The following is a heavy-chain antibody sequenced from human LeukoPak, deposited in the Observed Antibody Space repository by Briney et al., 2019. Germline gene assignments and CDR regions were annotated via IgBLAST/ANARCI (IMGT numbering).Heavy chain of an antibody. CDR2: ISAYNGNT. Sequence: ASVKVSCKASGGTFSSYAISWVRQAPGQGLEWMGWISAYNGNTNYAQKLQGRVTMTTDTSTSTAYMELRSLRSDDTAVYYCARDQFYRGFYYYYYMDVWGKGTTVTVSS. CDR3: ARDQFYRGFYYYYYMDV. V-gene: IGHV1-18*01. J-gene: IGHJ6*03. D-gene: IGHD2/OR15-2a*01. CDR1: GGTFSSYA.